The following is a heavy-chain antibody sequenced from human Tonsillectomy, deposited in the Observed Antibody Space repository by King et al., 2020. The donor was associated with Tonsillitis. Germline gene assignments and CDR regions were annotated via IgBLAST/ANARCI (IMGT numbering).Heavy chain of an antibody. CDR1: GFTFSTYS. D-gene: IGHD3-10*01. V-gene: IGHV3-21*01. CDR2: MNSGSTSI. CDR3: TREGEGSWCYSLFDY. Sequence: VQLVESGGGLVKPGGSLRLSCAASGFTFSTYSMNWVRQAPGKGLEWVSCMNSGSTSIYYADSVKGRFTMSRDNAKNSLYLQMNSLRAEDTAVYYCTREGEGSWCYSLFDYWGQGTLVTVFS. J-gene: IGHJ4*01.